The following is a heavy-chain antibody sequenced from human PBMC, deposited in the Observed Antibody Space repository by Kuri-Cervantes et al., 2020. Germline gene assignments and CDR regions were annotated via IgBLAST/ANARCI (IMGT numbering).Heavy chain of an antibody. V-gene: IGHV4-34*01. CDR2: INHSGST. CDR3: ARHLRPRTISTPLDY. J-gene: IGHJ4*02. CDR1: GGSFSGYY. Sequence: SETLSLTCAVYGGSFSGYYWSWIRQPPGKGLEWIGEINHSGSTNYNPSLKSRVTISVDTSKNQFSLKLSSVTAADTAVYYCARHLRPRTISTPLDYWGQGTLVTVSS. D-gene: IGHD2-2*01.